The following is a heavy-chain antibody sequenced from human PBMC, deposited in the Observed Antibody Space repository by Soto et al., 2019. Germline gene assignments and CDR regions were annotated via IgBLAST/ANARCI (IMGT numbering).Heavy chain of an antibody. CDR2: ISSTTNYI. V-gene: IGHV3-21*06. CDR1: GFTFTRYS. Sequence: LRLSCAASGFTFTRYSMNWVRQAPGKGLEWVSSISSTTNYICYGDSMKGRFTISRDNAKNSLYLEMNSLRAEDTAVYYCARESEDLTSNFDYWGQGTLVTVSS. CDR3: ARESEDLTSNFDY. J-gene: IGHJ4*02.